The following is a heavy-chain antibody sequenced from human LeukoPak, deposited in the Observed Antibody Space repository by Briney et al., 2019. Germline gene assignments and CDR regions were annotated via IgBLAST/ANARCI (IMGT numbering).Heavy chain of an antibody. D-gene: IGHD6-13*01. J-gene: IGHJ4*02. CDR3: ASGIAAAGTSGPD. CDR2: IYYSGGT. V-gene: IGHV4-31*03. Sequence: SETLSLTCTVSGGSISSGGYYWSWIRQHPGKGLEWIGYIYYSGGTYYNPSLKSRVTISLDTSKNQFSLKLSSVTAADTAVYYCASGIAAAGTSGPDRGQGTLVTVSS. CDR1: GGSISSGGYY.